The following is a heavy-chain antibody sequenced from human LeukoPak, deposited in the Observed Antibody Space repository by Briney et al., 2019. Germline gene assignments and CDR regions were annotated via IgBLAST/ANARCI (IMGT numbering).Heavy chain of an antibody. V-gene: IGHV3-33*01. CDR1: GFTFSSYG. CDR2: IWYDGSNK. D-gene: IGHD5-24*01. CDR3: ARDGEVATTIDY. Sequence: GGSLRLSCAASGFTFSSYGMHWVRQAPGKGLEWVAVIWYDGSNKYYADSVKGRFTISRDNSKNTLYLQMNSLRAEDTAVYYCARDGEVATTIDYWGQGTLVTVSS. J-gene: IGHJ4*02.